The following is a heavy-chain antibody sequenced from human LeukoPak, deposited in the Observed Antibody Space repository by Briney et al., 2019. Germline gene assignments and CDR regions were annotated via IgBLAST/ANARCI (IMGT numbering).Heavy chain of an antibody. CDR2: IYYSGST. CDR1: GDSISSTNYY. CDR3: AKCIAAAGAYYFQH. Sequence: SETLSLTCTVSGDSISSTNYYWGWIRQPPGKGLEWIGSIYYSGSTYYNPSLESRVTISVDTSKNQFSLKLSSVTAADTAVYYCAKCIAAAGAYYFQHWGQGTLVTVSS. V-gene: IGHV4-39*01. J-gene: IGHJ1*01. D-gene: IGHD6-13*01.